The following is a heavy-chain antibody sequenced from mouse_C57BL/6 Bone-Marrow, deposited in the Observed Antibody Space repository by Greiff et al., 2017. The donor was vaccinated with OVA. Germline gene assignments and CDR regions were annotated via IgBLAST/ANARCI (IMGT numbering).Heavy chain of an antibody. Sequence: QVQLQQPGAELVKPGASVKMSCKASGYTFTSYWITWVKQRPGQGLEWIGDIYPGSGSTNYNEKFKSKATLTVDTSSSTAYMQLSSLTSEDSAVYYCARILRYLAYFDYWGQGTTLTVSS. CDR1: GYTFTSYW. D-gene: IGHD1-1*01. CDR2: IYPGSGST. V-gene: IGHV1-55*01. J-gene: IGHJ2*01. CDR3: ARILRYLAYFDY.